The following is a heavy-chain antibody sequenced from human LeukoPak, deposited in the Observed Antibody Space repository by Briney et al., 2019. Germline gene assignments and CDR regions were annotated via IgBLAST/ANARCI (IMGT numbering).Heavy chain of an antibody. CDR1: GYTLTELS. Sequence: GASVKVSCKVSGYTLTELSMHWERQAPGKGLEWMGGFDPEDGETIYAQKFQGRVTMTEDTSTDTAYMELSSLRSEATAVYYCATGTTIHDAFDIWGQGTMVTVSS. CDR3: ATGTTIHDAFDI. J-gene: IGHJ3*02. CDR2: FDPEDGET. D-gene: IGHD1-7*01. V-gene: IGHV1-24*01.